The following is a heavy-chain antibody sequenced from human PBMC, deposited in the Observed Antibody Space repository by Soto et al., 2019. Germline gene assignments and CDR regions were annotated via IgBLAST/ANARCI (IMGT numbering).Heavy chain of an antibody. CDR3: ARQGFHYYYGMDV. CDR1: SATSSSYY. J-gene: IGHJ6*02. Sequence: SDSLSITSTASSATSSSYYWTWIRQPAGKGLEWIGRIYTTESPNCNPSLKSRVSMSLDTSKNQFSLKVTSVTAADTAVYYCARQGFHYYYGMDVWGQGTTVTVSS. V-gene: IGHV4-4*07. CDR2: IYTTESP.